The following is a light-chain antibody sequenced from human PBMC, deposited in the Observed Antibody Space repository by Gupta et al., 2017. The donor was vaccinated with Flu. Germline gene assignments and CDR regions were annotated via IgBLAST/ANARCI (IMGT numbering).Light chain of an antibody. Sequence: GTLSLSPGERATLSCRASQSVRSNYLAWSQQKPGQAPRLLIYGASDRATGIPDRFSGSGSGTDFTLTISRLEPEDFAVYYCQQDGSTPYTFAQWPKLEIK. CDR2: GAS. J-gene: IGKJ2*01. CDR3: QQDGSTPYT. V-gene: IGKV3-20*01. CDR1: QSVRSNY.